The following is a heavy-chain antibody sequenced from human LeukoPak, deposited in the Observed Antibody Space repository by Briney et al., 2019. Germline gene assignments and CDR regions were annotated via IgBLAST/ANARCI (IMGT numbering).Heavy chain of an antibody. V-gene: IGHV4-34*01. CDR2: INHSGST. CDR1: GGSFSGYY. J-gene: IGHJ4*02. CDR3: ARVSFTSCRQLDY. D-gene: IGHD2-2*01. Sequence: PSETLSLTCAVYGGSFSGYYWSWIRQPPGKGLEWIGEINHSGSTNYNPSLKSRVTISVDTSKNQFSLKLSSVTAADTAVYYCARVSFTSCRQLDYWGQGTLVTVSS.